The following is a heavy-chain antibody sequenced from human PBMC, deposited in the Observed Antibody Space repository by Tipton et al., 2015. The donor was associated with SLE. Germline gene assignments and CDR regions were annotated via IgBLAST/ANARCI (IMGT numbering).Heavy chain of an antibody. CDR1: GFTFSSYG. CDR2: IRGSSDST. Sequence: SLRLSCAASGFTFSSYGMNWVRQAPGMGLEWVSSIRGSSDSTYYADSVKGRFTISRDNAKNSLYLQMNSLRAEDTALYYCAKEPGDAFDIWGQGTMVTVSS. V-gene: IGHV3-21*04. CDR3: AKEPGDAFDI. J-gene: IGHJ3*02.